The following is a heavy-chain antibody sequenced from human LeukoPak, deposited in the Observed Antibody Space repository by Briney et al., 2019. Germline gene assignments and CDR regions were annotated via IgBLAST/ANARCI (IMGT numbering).Heavy chain of an antibody. CDR1: GYTFTGYY. D-gene: IGHD3-10*01. CDR3: ARDYGYYYGSGTSDY. Sequence: ASVKVSCKASGYTFTGYYMHWVRQAPGQGLEWMGWINPNSGGTNYAQKFQGRVTMTRDTSISTAYMELSRLRSDDTAVYYCARDYGYYYGSGTSDYWGQGTLVTVSS. V-gene: IGHV1-2*02. CDR2: INPNSGGT. J-gene: IGHJ4*02.